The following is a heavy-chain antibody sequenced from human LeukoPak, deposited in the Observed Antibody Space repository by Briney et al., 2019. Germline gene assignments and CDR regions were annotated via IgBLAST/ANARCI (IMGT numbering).Heavy chain of an antibody. CDR2: ISYDGSNK. CDR1: GFTFSMYW. V-gene: IGHV3-30*18. D-gene: IGHD6-19*01. J-gene: IGHJ6*02. CDR3: AKDLYSSGWYRVNYYYYGMDV. Sequence: GGSLRLSCAASGFTFSMYWMSWVRQAPGKGLEWVAVISYDGSNKYYADSVKGRFTISRDNSKNTLYLQMNSLRAEDTAVYYCAKDLYSSGWYRVNYYYYGMDVWGQGTTVTVSS.